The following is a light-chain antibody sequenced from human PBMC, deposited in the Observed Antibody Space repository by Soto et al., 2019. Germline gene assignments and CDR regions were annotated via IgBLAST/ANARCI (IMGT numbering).Light chain of an antibody. V-gene: IGKV3-15*01. CDR1: QSVSSY. CDR2: GAS. CDR3: QQYHNWPPGT. Sequence: EIVLTRSPTTLSLSPGYRSTLSCRASQSVSSYLAWYQQKPGQAHRLLIDGASTRATGIPARFSGSGSGTESTLTISSLQSEDFAVYYCQQYHNWPPGTFGQGTKV. J-gene: IGKJ1*01.